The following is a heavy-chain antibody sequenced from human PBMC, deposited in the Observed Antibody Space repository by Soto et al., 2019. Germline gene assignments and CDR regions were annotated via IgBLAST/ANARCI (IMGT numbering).Heavy chain of an antibody. D-gene: IGHD3-3*01. CDR3: AGFRSRLNSWDRFGVVNWFDP. V-gene: IGHV4-39*01. Sequence: SETLSLTCTVSGGSISSSSYYWGWIRQPPGKGLEWIGSIYYSGSTYYNPSLKSRVTISVDTSKNQFSLKLSSVTAADTAVYYCAGFRSRLNSWDRFGVVNWFDPWGQGTLVTVSS. J-gene: IGHJ5*02. CDR1: GGSISSSSYY. CDR2: IYYSGST.